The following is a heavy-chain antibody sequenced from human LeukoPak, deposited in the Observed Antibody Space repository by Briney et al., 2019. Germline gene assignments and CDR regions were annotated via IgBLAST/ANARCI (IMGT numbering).Heavy chain of an antibody. CDR3: ASGYSSGWPFDY. D-gene: IGHD6-19*01. J-gene: IGHJ4*02. V-gene: IGHV1-8*03. CDR2: MNPNSGNT. Sequence: GASVMVSSKASGYTFTSYDINWGRQATGQGLEWMGWMNPNSGNTGYAQKFQGRVTITRNTSISTAYMELSSLRSEDTAVYYCASGYSSGWPFDYWGQGTLVTVSS. CDR1: GYTFTSYD.